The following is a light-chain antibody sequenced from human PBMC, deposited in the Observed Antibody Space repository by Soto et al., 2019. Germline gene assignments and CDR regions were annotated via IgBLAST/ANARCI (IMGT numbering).Light chain of an antibody. J-gene: IGLJ1*01. V-gene: IGLV2-14*01. Sequence: QSALTQPASVSGSPGQSITISCTGTSSDVGGYNHVSWYQLHPGKAPKLMVYEVSNRPSGISNRFSASKSGNTASLTISGLQAEDEADYYCFSYTSSTAYVFGTGTKVTVL. CDR3: FSYTSSTAYV. CDR1: SSDVGGYNH. CDR2: EVS.